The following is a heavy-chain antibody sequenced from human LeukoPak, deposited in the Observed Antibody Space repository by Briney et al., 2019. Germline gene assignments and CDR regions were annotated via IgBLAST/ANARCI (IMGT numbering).Heavy chain of an antibody. CDR2: IKQDGSEK. CDR3: ARVLVRGVFDAFDI. Sequence: PGGSLRLSCAASGFTFSSYWMSWVRQAPGKGLEWVANIKQDGSEKYYVDSVKGRFTISRDNAKNSLYLQMNSLRAEDTAVYYCARVLVRGVFDAFDIWGQGTMVSVSS. CDR1: GFTFSSYW. J-gene: IGHJ3*02. D-gene: IGHD3-10*01. V-gene: IGHV3-7*01.